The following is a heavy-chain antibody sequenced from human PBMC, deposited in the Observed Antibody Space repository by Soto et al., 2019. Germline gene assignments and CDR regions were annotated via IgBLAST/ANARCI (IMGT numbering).Heavy chain of an antibody. CDR3: AKDQASGQGSFDP. CDR2: ISYDGSNQ. CDR1: GFTFNIYG. Sequence: GSLRLSCAASGFTFNIYGMHWVRQAPDKGLEWVALISYDGSNQYYADSVKGRFTISRDNSKNTLFLQMNSLRADDTAVYYCAKDQASGQGSFDPSGQGTMVTVYS. V-gene: IGHV3-30*18. J-gene: IGHJ5*02.